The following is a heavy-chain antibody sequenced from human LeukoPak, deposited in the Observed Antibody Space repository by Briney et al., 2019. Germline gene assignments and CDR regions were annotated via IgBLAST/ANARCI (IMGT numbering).Heavy chain of an antibody. CDR2: IYSADTT. Sequence: GGSLRLSCAASGFTVSSDYMTWVRQAPGKGLEWVSIIYSADTTYYADSVRGRFTISRDNSKNTLYLQMNSLRAEDSAVYYCAREDRWMGGFDYWGQGTLVTVSS. D-gene: IGHD2-15*01. CDR3: AREDRWMGGFDY. J-gene: IGHJ4*02. V-gene: IGHV3-66*01. CDR1: GFTVSSDY.